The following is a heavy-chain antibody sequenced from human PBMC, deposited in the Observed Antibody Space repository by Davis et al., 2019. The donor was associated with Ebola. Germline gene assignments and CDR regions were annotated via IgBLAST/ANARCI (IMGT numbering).Heavy chain of an antibody. V-gene: IGHV5-51*01. CDR3: ARPRLLWFGDYYYYYGMDV. D-gene: IGHD3-10*01. Sequence: PGGSLRLSCKGSGYTFTSYWIAWVRQVPGKGLEWMGSIYPGDSETRYSPSLQGQATISVDKSISTAYLQWSSLKASDTAMYYCARPRLLWFGDYYYYYGMDVWGQGTTVTVSS. J-gene: IGHJ6*02. CDR2: IYPGDSET. CDR1: GYTFTSYW.